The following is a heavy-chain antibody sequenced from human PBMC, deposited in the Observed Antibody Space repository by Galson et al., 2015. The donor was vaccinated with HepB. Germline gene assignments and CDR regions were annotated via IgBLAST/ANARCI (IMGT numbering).Heavy chain of an antibody. CDR2: ITPSGDNT. CDR3: AKVFPEKTDGWYRQALYYFDS. D-gene: IGHD6-19*01. V-gene: IGHV3-23*01. CDR1: GFTFSYYA. Sequence: SLRLSCAASGFTFSYYAMSWVRQAPGKGLEWVSAITPSGDNTFSADSMKSRFTISRDNSRNTLFLHMNSLRADDTAIYFCAKVFPEKTDGWYRQALYYFDSWGQGTRVTVSS. J-gene: IGHJ4*02.